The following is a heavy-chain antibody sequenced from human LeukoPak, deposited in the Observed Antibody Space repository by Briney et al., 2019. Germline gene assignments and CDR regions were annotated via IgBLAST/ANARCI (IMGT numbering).Heavy chain of an antibody. J-gene: IGHJ4*02. CDR1: GGSISRGGYY. Sequence: PSQTLSLTCTVPGGSISRGGYYWSWIRQHPGKGLEWIGYIYYSGSTYYNPSLKSRVTISVDTSKNQFSLKLSSVTAADTAVYYCARFPVATISSAIDYWSQGTLVTVSS. V-gene: IGHV4-31*03. CDR3: ARFPVATISSAIDY. CDR2: IYYSGST. D-gene: IGHD5-12*01.